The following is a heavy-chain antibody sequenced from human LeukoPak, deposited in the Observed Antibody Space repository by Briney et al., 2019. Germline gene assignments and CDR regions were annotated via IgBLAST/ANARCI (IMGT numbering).Heavy chain of an antibody. CDR2: IIPIFGTA. J-gene: IGHJ1*01. D-gene: IGHD1-14*01. Sequence: SVKVSCKASGGTFSSYAISWVRQAPGQGLEWMGGIIPIFGTANYAQKFQGRVTITADESTSTAYMELSSLRSEDTAVYYCARDSSEIRSLIVHWGQGTLVTVSS. V-gene: IGHV1-69*13. CDR3: ARDSSEIRSLIVH. CDR1: GGTFSSYA.